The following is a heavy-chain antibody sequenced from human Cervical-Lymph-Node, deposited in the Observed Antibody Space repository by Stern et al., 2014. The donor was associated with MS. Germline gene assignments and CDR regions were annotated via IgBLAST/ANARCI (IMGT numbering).Heavy chain of an antibody. J-gene: IGHJ4*02. Sequence: QLVQSGAEVKKPGASVKVSCKASDYTFTSYGISWVRQAPGQGLEWMGCISGYNGKIDYAQKFQGRVTMTIDISTTTAYMELRSLKSDDTAVYYCARDRWDRVFDYWGQGTLVTVSS. CDR3: ARDRWDRVFDY. V-gene: IGHV1-18*01. D-gene: IGHD1-26*01. CDR1: DYTFTSYG. CDR2: ISGYNGKI.